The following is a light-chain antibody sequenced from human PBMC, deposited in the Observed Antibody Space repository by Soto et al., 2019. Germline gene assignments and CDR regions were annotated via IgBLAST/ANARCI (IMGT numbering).Light chain of an antibody. CDR1: QSVTTR. CDR2: GAS. V-gene: IGKV3-20*01. CDR3: LQYGGSPIT. Sequence: EIVLTQSPDTLSLSPGGRATLSCRASQSVTTRLAWYQQKPGQPPRLLISGASVRASGVPVRLSGSGSGKDFTLTISRLDPEDFALYYCLQYGGSPITFGLVTRLEVK. J-gene: IGKJ5*01.